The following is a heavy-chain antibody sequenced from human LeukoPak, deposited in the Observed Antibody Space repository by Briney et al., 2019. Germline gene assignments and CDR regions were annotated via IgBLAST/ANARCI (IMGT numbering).Heavy chain of an antibody. Sequence: GGSLRLSCAASGFTFSSYGMHRVRQAPGKGLEWVAFIRYDGSNKYYADSVKGRFTISRDNSKNTLYLQMNSLRAEDTAVYYCAKAIYYGAYYFDYWGQGTLVTVSS. CDR2: IRYDGSNK. J-gene: IGHJ4*02. CDR3: AKAIYYGAYYFDY. CDR1: GFTFSSYG. V-gene: IGHV3-30*02. D-gene: IGHD3-22*01.